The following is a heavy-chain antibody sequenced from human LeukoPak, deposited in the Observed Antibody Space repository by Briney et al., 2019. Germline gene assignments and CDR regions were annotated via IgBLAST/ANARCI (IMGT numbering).Heavy chain of an antibody. Sequence: SETLSLTCNVSGTSIKTYYWSWIRQPPGKGLEWIGYIFDRGTTNYNPSLESRVTISAETSKNQVSLKAKSVTAADTAVYYCARGGRSRGSMSFYYMDVWGKGATVTVSS. CDR2: IFDRGTT. CDR1: GTSIKTYY. V-gene: IGHV4-59*01. D-gene: IGHD3-10*01. CDR3: ARGGRSRGSMSFYYMDV. J-gene: IGHJ6*03.